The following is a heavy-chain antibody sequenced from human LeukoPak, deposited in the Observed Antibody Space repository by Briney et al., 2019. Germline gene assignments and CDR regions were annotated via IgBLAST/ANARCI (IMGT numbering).Heavy chain of an antibody. V-gene: IGHV4-61*08. Sequence: PSQTLSLTCTVSGASISSGGYYWSWIRQPPGKGLEWIGYIYYSGSTNYNPSLKSRVTISVDTSKNQFSLKLSSVTAADTAVYYCARGSGDYGLSYFGYWGLGTLVTVSS. CDR3: ARGSGDYGLSYFGY. CDR1: GASISSGGYY. CDR2: IYYSGST. D-gene: IGHD4-17*01. J-gene: IGHJ4*02.